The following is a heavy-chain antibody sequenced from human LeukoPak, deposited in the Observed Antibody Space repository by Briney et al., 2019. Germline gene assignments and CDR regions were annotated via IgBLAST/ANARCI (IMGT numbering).Heavy chain of an antibody. V-gene: IGHV1-58*02. J-gene: IGHJ6*03. CDR1: GFTFTSSA. Sequence: SVKVSCKASGFTFTSSAMQWVRQARGQRLEWIGWIVVGSGNTNYAQKFQERVTITRDMSTSTAYMELSSLRSEDTAVYYCAALYYGSGKDYMDVWGKGTTVTISS. CDR2: IVVGSGNT. CDR3: AALYYGSGKDYMDV. D-gene: IGHD3-10*01.